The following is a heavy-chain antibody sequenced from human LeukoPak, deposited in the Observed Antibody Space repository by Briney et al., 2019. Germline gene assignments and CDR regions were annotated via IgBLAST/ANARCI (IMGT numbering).Heavy chain of an antibody. CDR1: GGSISTSYYY. J-gene: IGHJ4*02. CDR2: IHNSEST. Sequence: SETLSLTCTVSGGSISTSYYYWGWIRQPPGKGLEWIGNIHNSESTYYNPSLKSRVTISVDTSKNQFSLKLSSVTAADTAVYYCARGGNTAMVDFDYWGQGTLVTVSS. CDR3: ARGGNTAMVDFDY. D-gene: IGHD5-18*01. V-gene: IGHV4-39*01.